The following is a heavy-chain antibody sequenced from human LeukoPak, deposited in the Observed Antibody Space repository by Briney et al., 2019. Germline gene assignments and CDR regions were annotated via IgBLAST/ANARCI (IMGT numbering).Heavy chain of an antibody. J-gene: IGHJ4*02. CDR2: INPNSGGT. CDR3: ARDPPTYNWNSHGDY. V-gene: IGHV1-2*02. CDR1: GYTFTGYY. Sequence: WASVKVSCKASGYTFTGYYMHWVRQAPGQGLEWMGWINPNSGGTNYAQKFQGRVTMTRDTSISTAYMELSRLRSDDTAVYYCARDPPTYNWNSHGDYWGQGTLVTVSS. D-gene: IGHD1-7*01.